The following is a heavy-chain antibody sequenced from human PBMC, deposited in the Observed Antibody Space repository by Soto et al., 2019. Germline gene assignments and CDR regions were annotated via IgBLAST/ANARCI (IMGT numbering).Heavy chain of an antibody. CDR3: ARKTHYGSGSYRIFAGHAFDI. V-gene: IGHV4-61*05. Sequence: PSETLSLTCTVSGGSISSSSYYWGWIRQPPGKGLEWIGYVYYSVSTNSNPSLKSRVTISIDTSKNQFSLKLGSVTAADTAVYYCARKTHYGSGSYRIFAGHAFDIWGQGTMVTVSS. J-gene: IGHJ3*02. D-gene: IGHD3-10*01. CDR1: GGSISSSSYY. CDR2: VYYSVST.